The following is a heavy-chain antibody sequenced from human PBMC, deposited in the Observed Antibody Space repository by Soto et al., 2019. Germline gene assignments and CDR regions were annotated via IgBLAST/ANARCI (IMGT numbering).Heavy chain of an antibody. V-gene: IGHV4-61*01. J-gene: IGHJ5*02. CDR3: ARQPAGYSSSWYWFDP. D-gene: IGHD6-13*01. CDR1: GGSVSSGSYY. Sequence: QVQLRESGPGLVKPSETLSLTCTVSGGSVSSGSYYWSWIRQPPGKGLEWIGYIYYSGSTNYNPSLKSRVTISVDTSKNQFSLKLSSVTAADTAVYYCARQPAGYSSSWYWFDPWGQGTLVTVSS. CDR2: IYYSGST.